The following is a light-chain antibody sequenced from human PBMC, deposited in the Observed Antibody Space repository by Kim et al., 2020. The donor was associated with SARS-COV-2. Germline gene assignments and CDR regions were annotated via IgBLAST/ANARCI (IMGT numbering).Light chain of an antibody. V-gene: IGKV1-27*01. CDR3: QNYNDAPWT. Sequence: ASVGDSFTISCRASQDITNYLASYQQRPGSVPKVLIYAASTLQSGVPSRFSGSGSGTDFTLTITSLQPEDVATYYCQNYNDAPWTFGQGTKVDIK. CDR2: AAS. CDR1: QDITNY. J-gene: IGKJ1*01.